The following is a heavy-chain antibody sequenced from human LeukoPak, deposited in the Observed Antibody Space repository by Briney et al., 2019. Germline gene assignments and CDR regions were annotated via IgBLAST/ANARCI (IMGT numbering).Heavy chain of an antibody. J-gene: IGHJ4*02. D-gene: IGHD4-17*01. V-gene: IGHV3-30-3*01. Sequence: QPGRSLRLSCAASGFTFSNYAMYWVRQAPGKGLEWVAVISYDGSNRYYADSVKGRFTISRDNSKNTLYLQMDSLRVEDTAVYYCARGPYGDSWGQGTPVTVPS. CDR1: GFTFSNYA. CDR3: ARGPYGDS. CDR2: ISYDGSNR.